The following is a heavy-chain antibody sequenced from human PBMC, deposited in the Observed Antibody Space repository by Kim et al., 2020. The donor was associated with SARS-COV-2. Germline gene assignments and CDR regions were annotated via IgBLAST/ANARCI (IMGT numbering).Heavy chain of an antibody. V-gene: IGHV3-23*01. Sequence: GGSLRLSCAASGFSFSTYAMSWVRQAPGKGLEWVSSLSGSADSTRYADSVKGRFVISRDNSMNTLYLQMNSLRAEDTAIYYCAKNPLTAAAYIYFDSWGLGTLVAVSS. J-gene: IGHJ4*02. CDR1: GFSFSTYA. CDR3: AKNPLTAAAYIYFDS. D-gene: IGHD6-13*01. CDR2: LSGSADST.